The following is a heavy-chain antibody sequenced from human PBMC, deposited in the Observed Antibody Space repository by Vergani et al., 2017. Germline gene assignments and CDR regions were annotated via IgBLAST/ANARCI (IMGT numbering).Heavy chain of an antibody. J-gene: IGHJ4*02. CDR2: RTGGGGST. V-gene: IGHV3-23*01. D-gene: IGHD2-15*01. CDR3: VKDAGSYKNFFDS. CDR1: GFTFSTYA. Sequence: EVQLLESGGSLKQPGGSVRLSCASSGFTFSTYAMHWVCQAPGKGREWVSARTGGGGSTYYADSFKGRFIISRDNSRDTLYLQMNILRPEDTATYYCVKDAGSYKNFFDSWGQGTLVTVSS.